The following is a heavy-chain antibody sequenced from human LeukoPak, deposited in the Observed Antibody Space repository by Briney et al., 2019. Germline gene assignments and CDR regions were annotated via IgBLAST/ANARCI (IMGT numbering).Heavy chain of an antibody. V-gene: IGHV1-18*01. CDR3: ARVSEDGSGSSYYFDY. CDR2: ISAYNGNT. Sequence: ASVKVSCKASGGTFTSYGISWVRQAPGQGLEWMGWISAYNGNTNYAQKLQGRVTMTTDTSTSTAYMELRSLRSDDTAVYYCARVSEDGSGSSYYFDYWGQGTLVTVSS. J-gene: IGHJ4*02. CDR1: GGTFTSYG. D-gene: IGHD3-10*01.